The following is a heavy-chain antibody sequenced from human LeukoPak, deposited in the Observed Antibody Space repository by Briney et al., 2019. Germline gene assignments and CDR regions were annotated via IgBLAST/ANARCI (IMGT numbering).Heavy chain of an antibody. Sequence: GESLKISCQASGYSFNSNWIAWVRQMPGKGLEWMGLIYPGDSDTRYSPSFQGQVTISADKSLSTAYLQWSSLKASDTVMYYCARHVPGAGYFDSWGQGTLVTVSS. CDR3: ARHVPGAGYFDS. J-gene: IGHJ4*02. CDR2: IYPGDSDT. CDR1: GYSFNSNW. D-gene: IGHD6-19*01. V-gene: IGHV5-51*01.